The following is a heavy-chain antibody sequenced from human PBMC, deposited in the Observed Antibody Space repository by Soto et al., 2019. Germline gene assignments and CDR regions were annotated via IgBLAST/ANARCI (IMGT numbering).Heavy chain of an antibody. J-gene: IGHJ6*02. V-gene: IGHV1-3*01. CDR1: GYTFSTYA. CDR3: ARGKGMEENYYYYGMDI. CDR2: INGGTGQT. D-gene: IGHD1-1*01. Sequence: ASVKVSCKASGYTFSTYAMHWVRQAPGQSLEWMGWINGGTGQTRYSQRFQDRVTITRDTSAKTTYMDLTSLRSEDTAVYYCARGKGMEENYYYYGMDIWGQGTTVTVSS.